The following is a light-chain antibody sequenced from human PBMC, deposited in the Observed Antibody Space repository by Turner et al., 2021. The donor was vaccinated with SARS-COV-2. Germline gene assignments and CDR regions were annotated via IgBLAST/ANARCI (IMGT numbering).Light chain of an antibody. Sequence: DIVMTQSPDSVAVSLGERATINCKSSQSVLYSSNNKDYVAWFQQKPGQPPKLLFYWATNRAAGVPDRFSGSGSGTDFSLTINNLQAEDVAVYYCQQYHTLPLVFGGGTKVEIK. CDR1: QSVLYSSNNKDY. CDR2: WAT. J-gene: IGKJ4*01. CDR3: QQYHTLPLV. V-gene: IGKV4-1*01.